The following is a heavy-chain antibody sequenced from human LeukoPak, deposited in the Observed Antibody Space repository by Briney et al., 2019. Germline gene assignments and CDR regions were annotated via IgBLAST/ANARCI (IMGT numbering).Heavy chain of an antibody. V-gene: IGHV3-48*01. CDR1: GFTFSSYG. D-gene: IGHD3-3*01. Sequence: GGSLRLSCAASGFTFSSYGIHWVRQAPGKGLEWVSYISSSSSSRYYADSVKGRFTISRDDARNSLYLQMNSLRAEDTAVYYCARMSGSRLPGYWGQGALVTVSS. CDR2: ISSSSSSR. J-gene: IGHJ4*02. CDR3: ARMSGSRLPGY.